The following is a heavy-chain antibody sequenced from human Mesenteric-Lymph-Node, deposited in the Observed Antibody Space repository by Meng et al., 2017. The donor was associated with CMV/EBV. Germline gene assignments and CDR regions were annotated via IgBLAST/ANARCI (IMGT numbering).Heavy chain of an antibody. D-gene: IGHD2-15*01. CDR3: ARDGIYCSGGSCPSGFDY. J-gene: IGHJ4*02. V-gene: IGHV3-53*01. Sequence: GESLKISCAASGFTVSNNYMIWVRQAPGKGLEWVSVIYSGGSTFYADSVKGRFTISRDNSKTTLYLQMNSLRAEDTAVYYCARDGIYCSGGSCPSGFDYWGQGTLVTVSS. CDR2: IYSGGST. CDR1: GFTVSNNY.